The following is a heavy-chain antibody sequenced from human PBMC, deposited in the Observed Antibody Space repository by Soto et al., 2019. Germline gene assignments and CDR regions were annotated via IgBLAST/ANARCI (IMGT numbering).Heavy chain of an antibody. Sequence: SETLSLTCAVYGGSFSGYYWSWIRQPPGKGLEWIGEINHSGSTNYNPSLKSRVTISVDTSKNQFSLKLSSVTAADTAVYYCARVRRVYYGSGSYYPYYYMDVWGKGTTVTVSS. J-gene: IGHJ6*03. V-gene: IGHV4-34*01. CDR3: ARVRRVYYGSGSYYPYYYMDV. CDR2: INHSGST. D-gene: IGHD3-10*01. CDR1: GGSFSGYY.